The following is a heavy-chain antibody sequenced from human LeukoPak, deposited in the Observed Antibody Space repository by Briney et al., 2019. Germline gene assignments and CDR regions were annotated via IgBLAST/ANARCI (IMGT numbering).Heavy chain of an antibody. J-gene: IGHJ4*02. CDR1: GFTFSSYW. D-gene: IGHD1-26*01. Sequence: SGGSLRLSCAASGFTFSSYWMHWVRQAPGKGLVWVSGINTDGSSTSYADSVKGRFTISRHNAKNTLYLQMNSLRAEDTAVYYCAREDSGSYYNDYWGQGTLVTVSS. V-gene: IGHV3-74*01. CDR3: AREDSGSYYNDY. CDR2: INTDGSST.